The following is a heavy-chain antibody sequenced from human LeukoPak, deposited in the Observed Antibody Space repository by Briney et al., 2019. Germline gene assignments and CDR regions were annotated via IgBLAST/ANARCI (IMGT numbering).Heavy chain of an antibody. CDR3: VRGGVY. Sequence: GGSLRLSCAASGFIFSSYSMKWVRQAPGKGLEWVSSISSSGDYIYYADSVKGRFIISRDNAKNSLYLQMNSLRAEDTALYYCVRGGVYWGQGTLVTVSS. CDR2: ISSSGDYI. CDR1: GFIFSSYS. D-gene: IGHD1-26*01. V-gene: IGHV3-21*01. J-gene: IGHJ4*02.